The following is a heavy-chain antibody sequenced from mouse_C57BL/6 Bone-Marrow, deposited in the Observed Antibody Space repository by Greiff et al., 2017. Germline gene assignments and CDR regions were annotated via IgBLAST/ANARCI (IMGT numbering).Heavy chain of an antibody. CDR1: GYAFSSSW. D-gene: IGHD4-1*01. CDR3: ASEGLTGPWFAY. J-gene: IGHJ3*01. Sequence: VQLQQSGPELVKPGASVKISCKASGYAFSSSWMNWVKQRPGKGLEWIGRIYPGDGDTNYNGKFKGKGTLTADKSSSTAYMQLSSLTSEDSAVYFCASEGLTGPWFAYWGQGTLLTVSA. CDR2: IYPGDGDT. V-gene: IGHV1-82*01.